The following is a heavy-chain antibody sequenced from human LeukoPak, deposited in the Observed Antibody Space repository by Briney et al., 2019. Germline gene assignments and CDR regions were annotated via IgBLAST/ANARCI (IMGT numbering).Heavy chain of an antibody. J-gene: IGHJ4*02. D-gene: IGHD3-22*01. CDR3: ARDGKGIRSYDRGPDYFDY. CDR1: GFTFSSYA. Sequence: GGSLRLSCAASGFTFSSYAMHWVRQAPGKGLEYVSAISSNGGSTYYANSVKDRFTISRDNAKKSLYLQMNSLRAEDTAVYYCARDGKGIRSYDRGPDYFDYWGQGTLVTVSS. CDR2: ISSNGGST. V-gene: IGHV3-64*01.